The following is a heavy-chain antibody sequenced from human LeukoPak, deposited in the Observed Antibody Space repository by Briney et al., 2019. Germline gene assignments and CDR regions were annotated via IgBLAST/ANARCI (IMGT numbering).Heavy chain of an antibody. V-gene: IGHV3-21*01. D-gene: IGHD4-17*01. J-gene: IGHJ5*02. CDR2: ISSDSVYI. Sequence: PGGSLTLTCAASGCLFRPSTRNWVRQLPGKGLEWLASISSDSVYIYYSYSENGRFTVSIDIAERSLQLQMNGLRADAAGVYFCVSEGCGCNCGESWGQGNRVIVSS. CDR1: GCLFRPST. CDR3: VSEGCGCNCGES.